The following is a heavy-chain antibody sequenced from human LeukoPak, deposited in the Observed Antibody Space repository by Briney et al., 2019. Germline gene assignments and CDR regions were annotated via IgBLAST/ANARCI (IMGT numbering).Heavy chain of an antibody. J-gene: IGHJ4*02. V-gene: IGHV4-34*01. CDR1: GDSISSYY. CDR3: ARGGYSYGYGVGNDY. Sequence: SETLSLTCTVSGDSISSYYWSWIRQPPGKGLEWIGEINHSGSTNYNPSLKSRVTISVDTSKNQFSLKLSSVTAADTAVYYCARGGYSYGYGVGNDYWGQGTLVTVSS. CDR2: INHSGST. D-gene: IGHD5-18*01.